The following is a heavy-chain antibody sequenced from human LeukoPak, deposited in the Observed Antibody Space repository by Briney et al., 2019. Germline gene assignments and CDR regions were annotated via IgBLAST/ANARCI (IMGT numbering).Heavy chain of an antibody. Sequence: GGSLRLSCAASGFTFSSYWMSLVRQAPGKGLEWVANIKQDGSEKYYVDSVKGRFTISRDNAKNSLYLQMNSLRAEDTAVYYCARDYYDSSGYYHVGYFDYWGQGTLVTVSS. J-gene: IGHJ4*02. CDR2: IKQDGSEK. CDR3: ARDYYDSSGYYHVGYFDY. D-gene: IGHD3-22*01. CDR1: GFTFSSYW. V-gene: IGHV3-7*01.